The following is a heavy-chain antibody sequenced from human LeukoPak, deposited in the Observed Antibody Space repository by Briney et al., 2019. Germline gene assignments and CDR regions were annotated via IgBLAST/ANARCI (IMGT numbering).Heavy chain of an antibody. J-gene: IGHJ4*02. CDR1: GFTFSSYA. CDR3: AKFWYYYDSSGYYGRVATPNDY. V-gene: IGHV3-23*01. CDR2: ISGSGGSA. Sequence: GGSLRLSCEASGFTFSSYAMSWVCQAPGKGLEWVSSISGSGGSAYYADSVKGRFTISRDNSKNTLYVQMTSLRAEDTAVYYCAKFWYYYDSSGYYGRVATPNDYWGQGTLVTVSS. D-gene: IGHD3-22*01.